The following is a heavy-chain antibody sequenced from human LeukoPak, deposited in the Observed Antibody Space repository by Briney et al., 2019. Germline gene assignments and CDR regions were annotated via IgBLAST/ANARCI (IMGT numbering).Heavy chain of an antibody. D-gene: IGHD3-22*01. Sequence: PGGSLRLSCAASGFTFSSYAMSWVGQAPGKGLEWVSVISGSGDSTYYSDSVKGRFTISRDNSKNTLYVQMNSLKAEDKAVYYCAKPLVSDYYDSSGYWGYWGQGTMVTVSS. J-gene: IGHJ4*02. CDR1: GFTFSSYA. V-gene: IGHV3-23*01. CDR3: AKPLVSDYYDSSGYWGY. CDR2: ISGSGDST.